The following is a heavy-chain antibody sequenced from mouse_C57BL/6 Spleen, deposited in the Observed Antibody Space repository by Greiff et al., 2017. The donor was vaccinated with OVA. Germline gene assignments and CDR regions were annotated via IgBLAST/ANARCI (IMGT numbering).Heavy chain of an antibody. CDR3: AREGGDGYLDY. Sequence: VQLQQSGAELVRPGTSVKMSCKASGYTFTNYWIGWAKQRPGHGLEWIGDIYPGGGYTNYNEKFKGKATLTADKSSSTAYMQFSILTSEDSAIYYCAREGGDGYLDYWGQGTTLTVSS. V-gene: IGHV1-63*01. J-gene: IGHJ2*01. CDR2: IYPGGGYT. CDR1: GYTFTNYW. D-gene: IGHD2-3*01.